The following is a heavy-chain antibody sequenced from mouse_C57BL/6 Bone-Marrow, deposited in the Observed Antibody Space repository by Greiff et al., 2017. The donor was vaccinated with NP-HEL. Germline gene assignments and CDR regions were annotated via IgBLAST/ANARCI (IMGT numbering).Heavy chain of an antibody. CDR2: FYPGSGSI. CDR3: ARHEEPYYSNYDYFDY. V-gene: IGHV1-62-2*01. J-gene: IGHJ2*01. Sequence: QVQLKESGAELVKPGASVKLSCKASGYTFTEYTIHWVKQRSGQGLEWIGWFYPGSGSIKYNEKFKDKATLTADKSSSTVYMELSRLTSEDSAVYFCARHEEPYYSNYDYFDYWGQGTTLTVSS. CDR1: GYTFTEYT. D-gene: IGHD2-5*01.